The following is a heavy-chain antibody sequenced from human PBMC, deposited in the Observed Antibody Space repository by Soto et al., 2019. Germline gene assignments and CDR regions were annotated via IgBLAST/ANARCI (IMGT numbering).Heavy chain of an antibody. CDR3: THRRRDLGYGMAV. V-gene: IGHV2-5*02. D-gene: IGHD3-16*01. CDR1: GFSLSTSGVA. J-gene: IGHJ6*02. CDR2: IYWDDDK. Sequence: QITLKESGPTLVKPTQTLTLTCTFSGFSLSTSGVAVGWIRQTPGKALEWLALIYWDDDKRYSPSLKSNLTIPKDTSKNQVALTTTNMDPVDTATYYCTHRRRDLGYGMAVWGHGTTVTVSS.